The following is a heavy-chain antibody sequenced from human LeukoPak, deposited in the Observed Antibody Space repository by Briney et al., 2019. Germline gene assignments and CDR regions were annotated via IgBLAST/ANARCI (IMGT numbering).Heavy chain of an antibody. Sequence: SETLSLTCTVSGGSISNYYWTWIRQPPGKGLEWIGYIYYSGSTNYNPSLKSRVTISVDTSKNHFSLKLSSVTAADTAVYYCARHRASLFDRWGQGTLVTVSS. D-gene: IGHD6-6*01. CDR2: IYYSGST. CDR1: GGSISNYY. J-gene: IGHJ5*02. V-gene: IGHV4-59*08. CDR3: ARHRASLFDR.